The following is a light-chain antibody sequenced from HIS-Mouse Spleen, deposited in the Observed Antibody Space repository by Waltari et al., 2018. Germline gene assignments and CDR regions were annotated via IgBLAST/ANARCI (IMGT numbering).Light chain of an antibody. V-gene: IGKV1-33*01. J-gene: IGKJ4*01. CDR2: DAS. CDR1: QEISKY. CDR3: QQYDNLPLT. Sequence: DIQMTQSPSSLSASVGDRVTITCQASQEISKYLNWYQQKPGKAPKLLIYDASNLETGVPSRFSGSGSGTDFTFTISSLQPEDIATYYCQQYDNLPLTFGGGTKVESK.